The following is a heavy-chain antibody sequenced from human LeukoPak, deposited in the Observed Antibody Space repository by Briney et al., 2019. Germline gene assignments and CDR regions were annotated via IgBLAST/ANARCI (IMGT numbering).Heavy chain of an antibody. Sequence: KPSETLSLTCAVHGGSFSGYYWSWIRQPPGKGLEWIGYIYYSGSTNYNPSLKSRVTISVDTSKNQFSLKLGSVTAADTAVYYCARDGGTVVRDAFDIWGQGTMVTVSS. J-gene: IGHJ3*02. CDR2: IYYSGST. D-gene: IGHD3-10*01. V-gene: IGHV4-59*01. CDR3: ARDGGTVVRDAFDI. CDR1: GGSFSGYY.